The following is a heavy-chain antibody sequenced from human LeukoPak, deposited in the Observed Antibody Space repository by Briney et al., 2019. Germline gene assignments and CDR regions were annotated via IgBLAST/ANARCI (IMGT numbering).Heavy chain of an antibody. CDR3: ARGMFDNSGTYYYFYYALDV. D-gene: IGHD3-22*01. V-gene: IGHV1-8*01. CDR1: GYTFTSYH. J-gene: IGHJ6*02. Sequence: ASVKVSCKASGYTFTSYHIDWVRQAPGQGPEWMGWMNAKGGHTGYAQKFEGRVTMTRDTSTNTAYMESSGLRSEDTAVYYCARGMFDNSGTYYYFYYALDVWGQGTTVTVSS. CDR2: MNAKGGHT.